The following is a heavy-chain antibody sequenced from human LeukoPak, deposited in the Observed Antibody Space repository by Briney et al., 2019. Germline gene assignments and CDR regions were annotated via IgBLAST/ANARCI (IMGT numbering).Heavy chain of an antibody. V-gene: IGHV4-59*12. CDR3: ARGPYCGGDCYFDY. CDR1: GGSISPYY. J-gene: IGHJ4*02. D-gene: IGHD2-21*02. Sequence: PSETLSLTCTVSGGSISPYYWNWIRQPPGRGLELIGFIDYSGSTNYNPSLKSRVTMSVDTSKSQFSLKLTSVTAADTAVYYCARGPYCGGDCYFDYWGQGTLVTVSS. CDR2: IDYSGST.